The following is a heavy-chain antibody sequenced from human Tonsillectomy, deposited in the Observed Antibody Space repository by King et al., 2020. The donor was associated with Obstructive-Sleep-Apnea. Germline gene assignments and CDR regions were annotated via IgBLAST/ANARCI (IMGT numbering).Heavy chain of an antibody. J-gene: IGHJ3*02. CDR2: IYWDDDK. D-gene: IGHD1-26*01. CDR1: GFSLSTSGMG. CDR3: AHSSGGYDGRAFDI. Sequence: TLKESGPTLVKPTQTLTLTCTFSGFSLSTSGMGVGWIRQPTGKALEWLALIYWDDDKRYSSSLKSRLTITKDTSKNEVVLTMTNMDPVDTATYYCAHSSGGYDGRAFDIWGQGTMVTVSS. V-gene: IGHV2-5*02.